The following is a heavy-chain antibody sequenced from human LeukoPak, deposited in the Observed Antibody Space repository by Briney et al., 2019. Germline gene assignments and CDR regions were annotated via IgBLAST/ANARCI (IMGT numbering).Heavy chain of an antibody. CDR2: IYYSGST. CDR3: ARAVAGSFDY. Sequence: SETLSLTCTVSGGSISSYYWSWIRQPPGKGLEWIGYIYYSGSTNYNPSLKSRVTISVDTSKNQFSLKLSSVTAGDTAVYYCARAVAGSFDYWGQGTLVTVSS. J-gene: IGHJ4*02. V-gene: IGHV4-59*01. CDR1: GGSISSYY. D-gene: IGHD6-19*01.